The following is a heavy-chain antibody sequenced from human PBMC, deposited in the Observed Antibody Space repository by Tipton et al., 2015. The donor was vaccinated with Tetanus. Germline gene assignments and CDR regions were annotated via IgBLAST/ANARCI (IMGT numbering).Heavy chain of an antibody. V-gene: IGHV3-23*01. D-gene: IGHD1-26*01. Sequence: GSLRLSCAASGFTFSSYATSWVRQAPGKGLEWVSAISGSGGSTYYADSVKGRFTISRDNSKNTLYLQMNSLRAEDTAVYYCAGGSYFLFYYYMDVWGKGTTVTVSS. CDR2: ISGSGGST. CDR3: AGGSYFLFYYYMDV. CDR1: GFTFSSYA. J-gene: IGHJ6*03.